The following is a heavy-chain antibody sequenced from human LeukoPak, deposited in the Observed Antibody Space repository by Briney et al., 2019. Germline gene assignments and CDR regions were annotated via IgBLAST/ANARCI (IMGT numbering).Heavy chain of an antibody. Sequence: GGSLRLSCAASGFTFSSYEMNWVRQAPGKGLEWVSYISSSGSTIYYADSVKGRFTISRDNAKNSLYLQMNSLRAEDTAVYYCASLSGSYLDYWGQGTLVTVSS. V-gene: IGHV3-48*03. CDR1: GFTFSSYE. CDR2: ISSSGSTI. J-gene: IGHJ4*02. CDR3: ASLSGSYLDY. D-gene: IGHD1-26*01.